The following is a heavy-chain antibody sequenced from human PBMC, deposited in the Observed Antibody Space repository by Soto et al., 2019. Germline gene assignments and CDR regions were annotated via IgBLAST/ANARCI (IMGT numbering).Heavy chain of an antibody. J-gene: IGHJ3*02. CDR1: GYGFTSYG. Sequence: ASVKVSCKAHGYGFTSYGISWVRQAPGQGLEWMGWISAYNGNTNYAQKLQGRVTMTTDTSTSTAYMELRSLRSDDTAVYYCARDRWEQQLVGLNAFDIWGQGTMVTVSS. D-gene: IGHD6-13*01. CDR2: ISAYNGNT. CDR3: ARDRWEQQLVGLNAFDI. V-gene: IGHV1-18*01.